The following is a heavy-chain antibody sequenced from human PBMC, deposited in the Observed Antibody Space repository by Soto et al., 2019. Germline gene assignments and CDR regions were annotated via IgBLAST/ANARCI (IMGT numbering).Heavy chain of an antibody. V-gene: IGHV3-30-3*01. CDR2: ISYDGSNK. J-gene: IGHJ4*02. Sequence: QVQLVESGGGVVQPGRSLRLSCAASGFTFSSYAMHWVRQAPGKGLEWVAVISYDGSNKYYADSVKGRFTISRDNSKNSLYLQMISLRAEDTCVYYCAREQAAGYSCGWFDYWGQGTLVTVSS. CDR3: AREQAAGYSCGWFDY. D-gene: IGHD6-19*01. CDR1: GFTFSSYA.